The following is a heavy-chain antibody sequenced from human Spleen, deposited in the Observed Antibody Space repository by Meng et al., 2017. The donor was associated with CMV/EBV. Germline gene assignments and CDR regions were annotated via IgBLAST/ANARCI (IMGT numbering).Heavy chain of an antibody. D-gene: IGHD3-16*02. CDR2: ISTYNGNV. Sequence: ASVKVSCKASGHSIASSGISWVRQAPGQGLEWMGWISTYNGNVNYAQKFQGRVTMTTDESTSTAYMELSSLRPEDTAVYYCARGLRLGELSSKNFFDYWGEGTLVTVSS. V-gene: IGHV1-18*01. CDR3: ARGLRLGELSSKNFFDY. CDR1: GHSIASSG. J-gene: IGHJ4*02.